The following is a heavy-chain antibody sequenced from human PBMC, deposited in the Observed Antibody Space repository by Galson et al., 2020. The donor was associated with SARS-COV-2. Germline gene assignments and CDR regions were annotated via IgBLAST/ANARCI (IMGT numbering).Heavy chain of an antibody. CDR3: ARDPRYSYGNPLDY. D-gene: IGHD5-18*01. CDR1: GYSISSGYY. Sequence: SETLSLTCTVSGYSISSGYYWGWIRQPPGKGLEWIGSIYHSGSTYYNPSLKSRVTISVDTSKNQFSLKLSSVTAADTAVYYCARDPRYSYGNPLDYWGQGTLVTVSS. J-gene: IGHJ4*02. V-gene: IGHV4-38-2*02. CDR2: IYHSGST.